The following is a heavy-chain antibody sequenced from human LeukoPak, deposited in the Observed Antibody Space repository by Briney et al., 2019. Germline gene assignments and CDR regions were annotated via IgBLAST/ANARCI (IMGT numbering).Heavy chain of an antibody. J-gene: IGHJ5*01. V-gene: IGHV3-7*01. Sequence: PGGSLRLSCAASGFTFSSYWMNWVRHAPGKGLEWVANIKRDGHEKNYVDSVRGRFSISRDNAKHSLYLQMDSLRAEDTAVYYCAKEDGYPIIPYDPWGQGALVTVSS. D-gene: IGHD5-24*01. CDR3: AKEDGYPIIPYDP. CDR1: GFTFSSYW. CDR2: IKRDGHEK.